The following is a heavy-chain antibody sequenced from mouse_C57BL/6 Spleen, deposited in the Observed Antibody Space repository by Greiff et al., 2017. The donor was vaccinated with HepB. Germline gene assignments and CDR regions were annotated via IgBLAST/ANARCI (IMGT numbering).Heavy chain of an antibody. CDR2: IWRGGST. J-gene: IGHJ4*01. CDR3: AKNLGYYGSSHYYAMDY. V-gene: IGHV2-5*01. CDR1: GFSLTSYG. D-gene: IGHD1-1*01. Sequence: VQRVESGPGLVQPSQSLSITCTVSGFSLTSYGVHWVRQSPGKGLEWLGVIWRGGSTDYNAAFMSRLSITKDNSKSQVFFKMNSLQADDTAIYYCAKNLGYYGSSHYYAMDYWGQGTSVTVSS.